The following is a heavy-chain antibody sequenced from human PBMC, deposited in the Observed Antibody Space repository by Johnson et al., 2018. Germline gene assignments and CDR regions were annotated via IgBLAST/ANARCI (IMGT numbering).Heavy chain of an antibody. D-gene: IGHD6-13*01. Sequence: QVQLQESGPGLVKPSETLSLTCSVSGGSFSSYYWSWIRQTPGKGLEGIGYIYHSGGTNYNPSLKSRVTISVATSKNQFSLKLSSVTAADTAVYYCARAPSFIAAAGTGYYYYYMDVWGKGTTVTVSS. J-gene: IGHJ6*03. CDR2: IYHSGGT. CDR3: ARAPSFIAAAGTGYYYYYMDV. V-gene: IGHV4-59*01. CDR1: GGSFSSYY.